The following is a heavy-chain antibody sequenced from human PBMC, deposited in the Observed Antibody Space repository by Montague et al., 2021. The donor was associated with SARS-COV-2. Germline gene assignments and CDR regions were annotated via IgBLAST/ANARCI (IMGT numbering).Heavy chain of an antibody. CDR1: GGSISSGGYY. V-gene: IGHV4-31*03. CDR2: IYYSGST. CDR3: ARSALDLVLMVYAIRAFDI. D-gene: IGHD2-8*01. Sequence: TLSLTCTVSGGSISSGGYYWSWIRQHPGKGLEWIGYIYYSGSTXYNPSLKSRVTISVDTSKNQFSLKLSSVTAADTAVYYCARSALDLVLMVYAIRAFDIWGQGALVTVSS. J-gene: IGHJ3*02.